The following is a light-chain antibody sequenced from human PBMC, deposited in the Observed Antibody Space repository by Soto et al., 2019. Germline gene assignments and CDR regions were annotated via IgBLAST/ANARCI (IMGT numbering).Light chain of an antibody. V-gene: IGKV1-39*01. CDR2: AAS. CDR3: QQSYRTPIT. CDR1: QSISTY. J-gene: IGKJ5*01. Sequence: DNQITQSPSPLSASVGYRVAVTCPASQSISTYLNWYQQKPGKAPKVLIYAASNLQSGVPPRFSGSGSGTDFTLTISSLQPEDVATYFCQQSYRTPITFGQGTLLEI.